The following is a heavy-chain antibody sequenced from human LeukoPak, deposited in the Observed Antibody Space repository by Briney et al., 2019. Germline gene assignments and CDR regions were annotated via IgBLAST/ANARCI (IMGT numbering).Heavy chain of an antibody. CDR3: ARAQSYYYGSGSFDY. CDR1: GGSISSSSYY. J-gene: IGHJ4*02. CDR2: IYYSGST. D-gene: IGHD3-10*01. Sequence: LETLSLTCTVSGGSISSSSYYWGWIRQPPGKGLEWIGSIYYSGSTYYNPSLKSRVTISVDTSKNQFPLKLSSVTAADTAVYYCARAQSYYYGSGSFDYWGQGTLVTVSS. V-gene: IGHV4-39*06.